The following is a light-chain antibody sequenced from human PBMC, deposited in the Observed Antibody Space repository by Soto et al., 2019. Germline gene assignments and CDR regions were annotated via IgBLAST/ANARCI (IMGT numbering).Light chain of an antibody. Sequence: IALTQAPGTLSLSPGERATFSGRASQSVSSSYLAWYQQKPGQAPRLLIYGASSRATGIPDRFSGSGSGTDFTLTISRLEPEDFAVYYCQQYGSPRWTFGQGTKVDIK. CDR2: GAS. CDR3: QQYGSPRWT. J-gene: IGKJ1*01. V-gene: IGKV3-20*01. CDR1: QSVSSSY.